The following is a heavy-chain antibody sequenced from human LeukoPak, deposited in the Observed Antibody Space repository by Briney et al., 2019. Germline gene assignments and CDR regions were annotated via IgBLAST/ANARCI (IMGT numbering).Heavy chain of an antibody. V-gene: IGHV3-53*01. CDR2: IYSGGST. CDR1: GFTVSSNY. CDR3: AKGPSRVPKYYFDY. Sequence: GGSLRLSCAASGFTVSSNYMSWVRQAPGKGLEWVSVIYSGGSTYYADSVKGRFTISRDNSKNTLYLQMNSLRAEDTAVYYCAKGPSRVPKYYFDYWGQGTLVTVSS. J-gene: IGHJ4*02.